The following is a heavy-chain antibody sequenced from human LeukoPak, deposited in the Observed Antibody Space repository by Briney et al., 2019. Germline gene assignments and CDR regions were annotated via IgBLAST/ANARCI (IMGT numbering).Heavy chain of an antibody. CDR2: ISYDGSNK. D-gene: IGHD3-10*01. CDR3: ARGGDGSGSYYASPLYHMDV. J-gene: IGHJ6*03. CDR1: GFTFSSYA. Sequence: GRSLRLSCAASGFTFSSYAMHWVRQAPGKGLEWVAVISYDGSNKYYADSVKGRFTISRDNSKNTLYLQMNSLRAEDTAVYYCARGGDGSGSYYASPLYHMDVWGKGTTVTVSS. V-gene: IGHV3-30*04.